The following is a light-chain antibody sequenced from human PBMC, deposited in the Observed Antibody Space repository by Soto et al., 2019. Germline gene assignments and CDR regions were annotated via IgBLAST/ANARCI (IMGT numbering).Light chain of an antibody. Sequence: EIVLTQSPGTLSLSPGERATLSCRASQSVCNNNLAWYQQKPGQAPRFLIYDASSRATGIPDRFSGSGSGTDVTLTISRLEPEDFAVYYCQQYGSTPLTFGGGTKVEIK. J-gene: IGKJ4*01. V-gene: IGKV3-20*01. CDR3: QQYGSTPLT. CDR2: DAS. CDR1: QSVCNNN.